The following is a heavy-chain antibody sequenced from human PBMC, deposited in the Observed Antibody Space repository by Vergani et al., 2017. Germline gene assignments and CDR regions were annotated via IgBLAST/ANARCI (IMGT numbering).Heavy chain of an antibody. J-gene: IGHJ4*02. D-gene: IGHD6-13*01. Sequence: QVQLQESGPGLVKSSETLSLTCTVSGGSISSYYWSWIRQPPGKGLEWIGYIYYSGSTNYNPSLKSRVTISVDTSKNQFSLKLSSVTAADTAVYYCASLVDLGQQLATWGQGTLVTVSS. V-gene: IGHV4-59*01. CDR2: IYYSGST. CDR1: GGSISSYY. CDR3: ASLVDLGQQLAT.